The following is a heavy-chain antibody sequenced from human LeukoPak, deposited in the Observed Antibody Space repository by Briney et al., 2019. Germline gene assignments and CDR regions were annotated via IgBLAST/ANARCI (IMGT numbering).Heavy chain of an antibody. J-gene: IGHJ4*02. Sequence: HGASLQISCKASGYTFTDHWSGGVRQVPGKGLEWMGIIYPGDSDTRYSPSFQGQVTISADKSISTAYLQWRNLQAPDTAMYYCARGDNSGWYFFDYWGQGTLVTVSS. CDR1: GYTFTDHW. CDR3: ARGDNSGWYFFDY. V-gene: IGHV5-51*01. CDR2: IYPGDSDT. D-gene: IGHD6-19*01.